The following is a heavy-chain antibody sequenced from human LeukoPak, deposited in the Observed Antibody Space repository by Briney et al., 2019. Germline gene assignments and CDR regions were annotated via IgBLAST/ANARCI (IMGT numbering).Heavy chain of an antibody. J-gene: IGHJ4*02. CDR1: GYTFTSYD. V-gene: IGHV1-8*01. CDR3: ARGPGAIYDYVWGSYRSTYLPDY. CDR2: TNPNSGNT. Sequence: ASVKVSCKASGYTFTSYDINWVRQATGQGLEWMGWTNPNSGNTGYAQKFQGRVTMTRNTSISTAYMELSSLRSEDTAVYYCARGPGAIYDYVWGSYRSTYLPDYWGQGTLVTVSS. D-gene: IGHD3-16*02.